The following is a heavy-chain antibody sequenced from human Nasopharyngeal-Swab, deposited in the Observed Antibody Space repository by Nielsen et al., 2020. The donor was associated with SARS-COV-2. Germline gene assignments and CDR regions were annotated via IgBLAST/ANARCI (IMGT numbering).Heavy chain of an antibody. CDR2: ISGSGGST. CDR3: ARGRTTVVTGDAFDI. Sequence: VRQAPGKGPEWVSGISGSGGSTNYADSVKGRFTISRDNSKNTLYLQMNSLRAEDTAVYYCARGRTTVVTGDAFDIWGQGTMVTVSS. D-gene: IGHD4-23*01. V-gene: IGHV3-23*01. J-gene: IGHJ3*02.